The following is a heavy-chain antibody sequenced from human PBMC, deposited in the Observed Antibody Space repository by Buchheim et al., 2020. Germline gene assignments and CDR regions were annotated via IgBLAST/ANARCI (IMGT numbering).Heavy chain of an antibody. Sequence: QVQLVESGGGVVQPGRSLRLSCAASGSTFSSYAMHWVRQAPGKGLEWVAVISYDGSNKYYADSVKGRFTISRDNSKNTLYLQMNSLRAEDTAVYYCARDRIPNWGREIGYWGQGTL. J-gene: IGHJ4*02. CDR1: GSTFSSYA. CDR2: ISYDGSNK. V-gene: IGHV3-30-3*01. D-gene: IGHD7-27*01. CDR3: ARDRIPNWGREIGY.